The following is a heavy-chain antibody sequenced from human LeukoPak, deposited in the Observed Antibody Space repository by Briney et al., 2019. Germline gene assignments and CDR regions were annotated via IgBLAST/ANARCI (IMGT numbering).Heavy chain of an antibody. D-gene: IGHD6-13*01. V-gene: IGHV4-30-2*01. CDR2: IYHSGST. CDR1: GGSISSGGYY. J-gene: IGHJ4*02. CDR3: ARTGGHSSSWYRLFDY. Sequence: SETLSLTCTVSGGSISSGGYYWSWIRQPPGKGREGIVYIYHSGSTYYNPSLKSRVTISVDRSKNQFSLKLSSVTAADTAVYYCARTGGHSSSWYRLFDYWGQGTLVTVSS.